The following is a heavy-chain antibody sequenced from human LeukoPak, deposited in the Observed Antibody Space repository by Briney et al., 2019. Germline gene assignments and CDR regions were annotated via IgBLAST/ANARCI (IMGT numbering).Heavy chain of an antibody. CDR1: GFTFSIYA. CDR3: ERVLGYCSSNRKYYYYYLDV. Sequence: GGSLRLSCAPSGFTFSIYAMHCVPHAPGGGGEYVSAIRRNGGSTYYANSVKGRFTISRDNSKTTLYLQMGSLGAEEMAVYYCERVLGYCSSNRKYYYYYLDVWGKGTTVTVSS. V-gene: IGHV3-64*01. CDR2: IRRNGGST. J-gene: IGHJ6*03. D-gene: IGHD6-13*01.